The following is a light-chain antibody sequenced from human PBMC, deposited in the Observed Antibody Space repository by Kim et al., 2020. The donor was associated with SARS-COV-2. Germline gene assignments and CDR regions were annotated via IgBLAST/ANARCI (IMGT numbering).Light chain of an antibody. CDR3: QTWGTGIGV. Sequence: SVRLTCPLSSGSSGYRIAWHQQQPEKGPRFLMKVNSDGSHRKGDGIPDRFSGSSSGAERYLTISSLQSEDEADYYCQTWGTGIGVFGGGTQLTVL. V-gene: IGLV4-69*01. CDR2: VNSDGSH. J-gene: IGLJ2*01. CDR1: SGSSGYR.